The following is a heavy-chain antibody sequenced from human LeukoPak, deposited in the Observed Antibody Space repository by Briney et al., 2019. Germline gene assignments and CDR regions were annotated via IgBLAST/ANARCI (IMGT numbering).Heavy chain of an antibody. CDR1: GFTFSSYG. Sequence: PGGSLRLSCAASGFTFSSYGMSWVRQAPGKGLEWVSGISVSVDSTYYADSVKGRFTISRDNSKNTVYLQMNSLIAEDTAVYYCARGSKTAGTIYSFDYWGQGTLVTVSS. V-gene: IGHV3-23*01. CDR2: ISVSVDST. J-gene: IGHJ4*02. D-gene: IGHD6-13*01. CDR3: ARGSKTAGTIYSFDY.